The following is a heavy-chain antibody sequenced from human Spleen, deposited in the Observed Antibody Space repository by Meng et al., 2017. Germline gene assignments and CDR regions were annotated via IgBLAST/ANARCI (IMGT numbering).Heavy chain of an antibody. CDR2: YSGNT. J-gene: IGHJ6*02. CDR3: AGGAVVTLIFYHAMDV. CDR1: GGSISSTTSY. D-gene: IGHD2-21*02. V-gene: IGHV4-39*07. Sequence: SETLSLTCTVSGGSISSTTSYWGWIRQPPGKGLEWIGYYSGNTYYNPSLKSRVTMSADTSKNQFSLKLTSVTAADTAVYYCAGGAVVTLIFYHAMDVWGQGTTVTVSS.